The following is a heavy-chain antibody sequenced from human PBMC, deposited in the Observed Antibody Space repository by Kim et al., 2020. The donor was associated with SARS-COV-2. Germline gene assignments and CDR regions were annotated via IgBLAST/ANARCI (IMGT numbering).Heavy chain of an antibody. J-gene: IGHJ3*01. V-gene: IGHV3-33*01. D-gene: IGHD3-10*01. CDR2: IRSDESKR. Sequence: GGSLRLSCTASGFTFSPFAMHWGLQAPGKGLEGVAVIRSDESKRYYAESVKDRFTISRDNSKNTLYLQMNSLRAEDTAIYYCARNFGSATMIGDVWGLGTMVTVSS. CDR3: ARNFGSATMIGDV. CDR1: GFTFSPFA.